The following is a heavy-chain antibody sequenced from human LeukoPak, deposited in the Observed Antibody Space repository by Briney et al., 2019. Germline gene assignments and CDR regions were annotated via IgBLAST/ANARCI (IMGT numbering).Heavy chain of an antibody. CDR3: ARGPERGSSPYYHYGMDV. CDR1: GFSFSDHY. Sequence: GGSLRLSCAASGFSFSDHYMDWARQAPGKGLEWVGRTRDKGNSYTTEYAASVKGRFTVSRDDSKNSVDLQMNSLRIEDTAVYYCARGPERGSSPYYHYGMDVWGQGTTVTVSS. J-gene: IGHJ6*02. D-gene: IGHD1-26*01. V-gene: IGHV3-72*01. CDR2: TRDKGNSYTT.